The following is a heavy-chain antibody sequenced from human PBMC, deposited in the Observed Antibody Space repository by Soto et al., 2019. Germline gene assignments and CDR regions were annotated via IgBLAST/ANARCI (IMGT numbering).Heavy chain of an antibody. D-gene: IGHD3-16*01. Sequence: QEHLVESGGGVVQPGRSLRLSCAASGFTFNSYGMHWVRQAPGKGLEWVALIWYDGINKYYGDSVKGRFTVSKDNSKNTMYLQMNSLRVEDTAVYYCARDMNMRYMDVWGQGTTVTVSS. CDR3: ARDMNMRYMDV. CDR2: IWYDGINK. J-gene: IGHJ6*02. V-gene: IGHV3-33*01. CDR1: GFTFNSYG.